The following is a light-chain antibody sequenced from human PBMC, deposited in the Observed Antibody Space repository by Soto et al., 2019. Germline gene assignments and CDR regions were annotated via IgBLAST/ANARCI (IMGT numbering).Light chain of an antibody. Sequence: QSALTQPRSVSGSPGQSVTLSCTGTNSDIGSYNYVSWYQEHPGKAPKLMIYDVSKRPSGVPDRFSGSKSGNTASLTISGLQAEDEADYYRCSYVGSYTWVFGGGTQLTVL. J-gene: IGLJ3*02. CDR1: NSDIGSYNY. CDR3: CSYVGSYTWV. V-gene: IGLV2-11*01. CDR2: DVS.